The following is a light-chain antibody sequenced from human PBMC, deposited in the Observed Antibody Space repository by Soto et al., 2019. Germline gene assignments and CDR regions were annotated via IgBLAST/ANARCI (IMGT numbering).Light chain of an antibody. Sequence: DIQMPQSPSTLSASVGASVTITGMASQSISSWLAWYQQKPGKAPKLLIYDASSLESGVPSRFSGSGSGTEFTLTISSLQPEDSAAYYCLQDYNYPFTFGQGTKVDI. CDR2: DAS. CDR1: QSISSW. CDR3: LQDYNYPFT. V-gene: IGKV1-5*01. J-gene: IGKJ2*01.